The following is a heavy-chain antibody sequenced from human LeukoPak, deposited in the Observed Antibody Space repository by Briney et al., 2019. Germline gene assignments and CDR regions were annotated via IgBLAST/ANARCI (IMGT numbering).Heavy chain of an antibody. CDR3: ASDVTLIVTFIGDAFDI. CDR2: IDWNGDNT. D-gene: IGHD3-22*01. Sequence: GGSLRLSCAASGFAFDDYGMSWVRQAPGKGLEWVATIDWNGDNTAYADSVKGRFTISRDNAKNSLYLQMNSLRAEDTALYYCASDVTLIVTFIGDAFDIWGQGTMVTVSS. J-gene: IGHJ3*02. V-gene: IGHV3-20*04. CDR1: GFAFDDYG.